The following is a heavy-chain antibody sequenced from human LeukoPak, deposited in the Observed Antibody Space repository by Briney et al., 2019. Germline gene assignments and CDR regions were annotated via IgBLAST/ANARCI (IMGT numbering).Heavy chain of an antibody. CDR1: GFSVSAYG. J-gene: IGHJ4*02. V-gene: IGHV3-21*01. CDR2: SSRGSTYI. D-gene: IGHD6-13*01. Sequence: GGSLRLSCAASGFSVSAYGMNWVRQAPGKGPEWVSSSSRGSTYISYADSVKGRFTISRDNAKNSLYLQMNSLRDEDTAVYYCARDRSSSAAPSLSYWGQGALVTVSS. CDR3: ARDRSSSAAPSLSY.